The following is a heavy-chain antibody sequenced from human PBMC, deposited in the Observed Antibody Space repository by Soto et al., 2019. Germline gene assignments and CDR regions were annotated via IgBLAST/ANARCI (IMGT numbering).Heavy chain of an antibody. V-gene: IGHV3-23*01. CDR3: ARDRHGSDWYTYYFYTLAV. Sequence: EVHLSESGGGLVQPGESLRISCAASGFIFSDYAMTWVRQAPGRGLEWVSGISGSGESIYCADSVEGRFTISRDNSKNTLYLQMNSLRGEDTAVYYCARDRHGSDWYTYYFYTLAVWGQGTTVTVSS. J-gene: IGHJ6*02. CDR2: ISGSGESI. CDR1: GFIFSDYA. D-gene: IGHD6-13*01.